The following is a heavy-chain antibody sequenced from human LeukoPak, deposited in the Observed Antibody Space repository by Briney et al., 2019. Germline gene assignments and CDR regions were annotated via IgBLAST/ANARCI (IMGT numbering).Heavy chain of an antibody. CDR1: AFTFSSHW. D-gene: IGHD3-3*01. Sequence: GGSLRLSCAASAFTFSSHWMSWVRQAPGKGLEWVANIKKDGTEKNYVDSVKGRFTISRDNAKNSLYLEVNSPRAEDTAVYYCARSRTSSGVVIMGAFDIWGQGTMVTVS. J-gene: IGHJ3*02. CDR3: ARSRTSSGVVIMGAFDI. V-gene: IGHV3-7*01. CDR2: IKKDGTEK.